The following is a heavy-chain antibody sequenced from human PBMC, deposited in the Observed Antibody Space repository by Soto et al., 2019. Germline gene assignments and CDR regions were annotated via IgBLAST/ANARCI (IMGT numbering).Heavy chain of an antibody. J-gene: IGHJ4*02. D-gene: IGHD1-1*01. V-gene: IGHV4-31*03. CDR3: ASGHDAYKVRY. CDR2: IYYTGNT. Sequence: QVLLQESGPGLVKPSQTLSLTCTVSGGSISSGGTGSYWTWIRQLPGKGLEWIGYIYYTGNTYYNPSLKSRPTISIDTSENQFSLKLTSVTAADTAVYFCASGHDAYKVRYWGQGTLVTVSS. CDR1: GGSISSGGTGSY.